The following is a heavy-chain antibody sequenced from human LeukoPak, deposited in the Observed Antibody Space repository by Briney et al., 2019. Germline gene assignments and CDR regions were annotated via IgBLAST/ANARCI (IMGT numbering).Heavy chain of an antibody. D-gene: IGHD6-13*01. V-gene: IGHV3-33*06. Sequence: GRSLRLSCAASGFTFSNYCMHWVRQAPGKWLDWVAVIWYDGSYKYYADSVKGRFTISRDNSKNTLYLQMNSLRAEDTAVYYCAKVVQYTASTGTGLDYWGQGTLVTVSS. CDR3: AKVVQYTASTGTGLDY. J-gene: IGHJ4*02. CDR1: GFTFSNYC. CDR2: IWYDGSYK.